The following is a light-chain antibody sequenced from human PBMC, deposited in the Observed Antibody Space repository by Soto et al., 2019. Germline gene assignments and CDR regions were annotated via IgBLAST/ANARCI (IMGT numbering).Light chain of an antibody. CDR3: QQYNRWPPVA. CDR2: GAS. V-gene: IGKV3-15*01. CDR1: QTVSSN. Sequence: EIVMTQSPATLSVSPGERATLSCRASQTVSSNLAWYQQKPGQAPRLLLHGASTRATGIPARFSGSGSGTEFTLTISRLQSEDFAVYYCQQYNRWPPVAFGQGTKVEIK. J-gene: IGKJ1*01.